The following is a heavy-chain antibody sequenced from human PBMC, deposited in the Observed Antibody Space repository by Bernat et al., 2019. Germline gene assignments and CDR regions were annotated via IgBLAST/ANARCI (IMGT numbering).Heavy chain of an antibody. CDR3: ARDSRDIVVVVAATDWYFDL. V-gene: IGHV3-74*01. D-gene: IGHD2-15*01. CDR1: GFTFSSYW. CDR2: INGDGSST. J-gene: IGHJ2*01. Sequence: EVQLVESGGGLVQPGGSLRLSCAASGFTFSSYWMHWVRQAPGKGLVWVSRINGDGSSTNYADSVKGRFTISRDNAKNTLYLHMNSLRAEDTAVYYCARDSRDIVVVVAATDWYFDLWGRGTLVTVSS.